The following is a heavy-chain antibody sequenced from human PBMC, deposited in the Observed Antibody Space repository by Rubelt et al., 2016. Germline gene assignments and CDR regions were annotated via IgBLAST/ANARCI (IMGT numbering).Heavy chain of an antibody. CDR3: ARDGWFDY. Sequence: EVQLVESGGGLVKPGGSLRLSCAASGFTFSSYSMNWVRQAPGKGLEWVSSITSSGSYIYYADSLKGGFTISRDNAKNSLYLKMNSLRAEDTAVYYGARDGWFDYWGQGTLVTVSS. V-gene: IGHV3-21*01. CDR2: ITSSGSYI. J-gene: IGHJ5*01. CDR1: GFTFSSYS.